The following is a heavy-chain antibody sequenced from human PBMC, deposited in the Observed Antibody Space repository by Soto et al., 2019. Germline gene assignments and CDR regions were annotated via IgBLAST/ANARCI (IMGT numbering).Heavy chain of an antibody. CDR1: GFIFSEST. Sequence: GGSLRLSCSASGFIFSESTIYWVRQVPGKGLEAISAVSTSGRSTYYADSVKDRFTISRDNSKNTLFLQMGSLRPEDTAIYYCVEQAHGLDGVAFDYWGQGTQVTVSS. J-gene: IGHJ4*02. V-gene: IGHV3-64D*06. D-gene: IGHD2-15*01. CDR3: VEQAHGLDGVAFDY. CDR2: VSTSGRST.